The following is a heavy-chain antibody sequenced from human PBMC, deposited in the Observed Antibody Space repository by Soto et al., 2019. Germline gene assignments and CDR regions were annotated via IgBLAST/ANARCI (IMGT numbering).Heavy chain of an antibody. CDR3: ARGGITAVRNYYFDH. Sequence: QVQLQESGPGLVKPSGTLSLNCKVSGDSISSSEWWSWVRQPPGKGLEWIAEIHHSGPTNYNPSPQSRVTITVEKSKSQISLRLSPVTAADTAVYYCARGGITAVRNYYFDHWGQGTLVTVSS. CDR1: GDSISSSEW. J-gene: IGHJ4*02. V-gene: IGHV4-4*02. D-gene: IGHD1-20*01. CDR2: IHHSGPT.